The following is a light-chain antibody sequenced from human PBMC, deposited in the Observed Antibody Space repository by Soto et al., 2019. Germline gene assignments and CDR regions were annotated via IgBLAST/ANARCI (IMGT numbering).Light chain of an antibody. J-gene: IGKJ1*01. Sequence: DIQMTQSPSTLSSSVVDIFTISCRASQSISSWLAWYQQKPGKAPKLLIYDASSLESEVPSRFSGSGSGTEFTLTISSLKPDDFATYYCQQYQSYSRTFGQGTKVDIK. CDR3: QQYQSYSRT. CDR2: DAS. V-gene: IGKV1-5*01. CDR1: QSISSW.